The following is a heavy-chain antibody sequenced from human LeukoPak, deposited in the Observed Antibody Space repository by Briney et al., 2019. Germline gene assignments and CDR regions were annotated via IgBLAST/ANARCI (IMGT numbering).Heavy chain of an antibody. D-gene: IGHD4-17*01. CDR2: VDHIGST. J-gene: IGHJ4*02. Sequence: SETLSLTCTVSGDSISRFYWSWIRQPPGKALQWIGYVDHIGSTSYNPSLKSRVTMSVDTSKNQFSLKMRSVTAADTAVYFCARHYGDYAFDYWGQGNPVTVSS. V-gene: IGHV4-59*08. CDR1: GDSISRFY. CDR3: ARHYGDYAFDY.